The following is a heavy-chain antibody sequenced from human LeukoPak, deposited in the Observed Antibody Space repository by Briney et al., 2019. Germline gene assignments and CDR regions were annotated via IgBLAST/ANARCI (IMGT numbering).Heavy chain of an antibody. Sequence: SETLSLTCTVSGGAISSYYWSWMRQPPGKELEGIGYICYSGSTNYQPSPKSRSTISVDTSKDQSSLTLSSVTAAATAVYYCAGNRDAYFLNAFDIWGQGTMVTVSS. D-gene: IGHD5-24*01. CDR2: ICYSGST. V-gene: IGHV4-59*08. CDR3: AGNRDAYFLNAFDI. J-gene: IGHJ3*02. CDR1: GGAISSYY.